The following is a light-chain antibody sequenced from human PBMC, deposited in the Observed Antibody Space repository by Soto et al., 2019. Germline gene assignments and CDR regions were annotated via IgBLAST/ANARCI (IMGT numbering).Light chain of an antibody. CDR3: HPFGYPQWP. CDR2: ATS. J-gene: IGKJ1*01. V-gene: IGKV3-20*01. Sequence: ELVLTQSPGTLSLSPGDSAALSCKASQIGSGNYLSWYQQKSGQAPRLLIYATSTRAPGIPDRFSGSGSATYFSLTTSSGGPEDSAVYYCHPFGYPQWPFGRGTKVDI. CDR1: QIGSGNY.